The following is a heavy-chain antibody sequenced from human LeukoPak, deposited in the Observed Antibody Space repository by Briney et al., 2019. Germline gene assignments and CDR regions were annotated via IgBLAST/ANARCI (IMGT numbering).Heavy chain of an antibody. CDR2: IIPIFGTA. Sequence: GSSAKVSCKASGGTFSSYAISWVRQAPGQGLEWMGGIIPIFGTANYAQKFQGRVTITADESTSTAYMELSSLRSEDTAVYYCARASSYGYLRPYYFDYWGQGTLVTVSS. CDR3: ARASSYGYLRPYYFDY. D-gene: IGHD5-18*01. J-gene: IGHJ4*02. V-gene: IGHV1-69*01. CDR1: GGTFSSYA.